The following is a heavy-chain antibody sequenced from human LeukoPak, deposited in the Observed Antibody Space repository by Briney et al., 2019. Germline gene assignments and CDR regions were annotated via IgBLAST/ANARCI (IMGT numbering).Heavy chain of an antibody. CDR1: GFTFSSYA. CDR3: ARDTPNYYGSGTHHY. CDR2: ISGSGGST. V-gene: IGHV3-23*01. J-gene: IGHJ4*02. D-gene: IGHD3-10*01. Sequence: GGSLRLSCAASGFTFSSYAMSWVRQAPGKGLEWVSAISGSGGSTYYADSVKGRFTISRDNSKNTLYLQMNSLRVEDTALYYCARDTPNYYGSGTHHYWGQGTLVLVSS.